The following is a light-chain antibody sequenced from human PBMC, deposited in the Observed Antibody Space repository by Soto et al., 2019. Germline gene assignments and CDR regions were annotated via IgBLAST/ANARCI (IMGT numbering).Light chain of an antibody. CDR1: QSLLHSNGYNY. Sequence: DIVMTQSPLSLPVTPGEPASISCRSSQSLLHSNGYNYLDWYLQKPGQSPQLLIYLGSNRASGVPDRFSGSGSCTDFTLKISRVDAEDVGVYYCMQALQTPYTFGQGTKLEIK. J-gene: IGKJ2*01. CDR2: LGS. CDR3: MQALQTPYT. V-gene: IGKV2-28*01.